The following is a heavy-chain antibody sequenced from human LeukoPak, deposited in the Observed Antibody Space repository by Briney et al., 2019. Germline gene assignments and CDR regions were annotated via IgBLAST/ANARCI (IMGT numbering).Heavy chain of an antibody. CDR2: ISYDGSNQ. CDR1: GFTFSSYA. D-gene: IGHD2-21*02. CDR3: ARENIVVVTAIAGFDY. V-gene: IGHV3-30*04. J-gene: IGHJ4*02. Sequence: PGGSLRLSCAASGFTFSSYAMHWVRQAPGKGLEWVAVISYDGSNQYYADSVKGRFTISRDNSKNTLYLQMNSLRAEDTAVYYCARENIVVVTAIAGFDYWGQGTLVTASS.